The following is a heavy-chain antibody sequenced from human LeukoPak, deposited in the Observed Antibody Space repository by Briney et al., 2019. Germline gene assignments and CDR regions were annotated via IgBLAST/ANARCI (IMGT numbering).Heavy chain of an antibody. CDR3: ARVEAARPSAFDI. CDR2: IIPIFGTA. CDR1: GGTFSSYA. V-gene: IGHV1-69*05. D-gene: IGHD6-6*01. J-gene: IGHJ3*02. Sequence: ASVKVSCKASGGTFSSYAISWVRQAPGQGLEWMGGIIPIFGTANYAQKFQGRVTITTDESTSTAYMELSSLRSEDTAVYYCARVEAARPSAFDIWAKGQWSPSLQ.